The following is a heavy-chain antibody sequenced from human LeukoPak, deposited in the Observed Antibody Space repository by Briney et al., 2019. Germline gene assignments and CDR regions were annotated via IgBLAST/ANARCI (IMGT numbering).Heavy chain of an antibody. D-gene: IGHD2-2*01. CDR3: ARGRLVVPAVYYFDY. V-gene: IGHV4-34*01. Sequence: SETLSLTCAVYGGSFSGYYWSWIRQPPGKGLEWIGEINHSGSTNYNPSLKSRVTISVDTSKNQFSLKLSSVTAADTAVYYCARGRLVVPAVYYFDYWGQGTLVTVSS. CDR2: INHSGST. J-gene: IGHJ4*02. CDR1: GGSFSGYY.